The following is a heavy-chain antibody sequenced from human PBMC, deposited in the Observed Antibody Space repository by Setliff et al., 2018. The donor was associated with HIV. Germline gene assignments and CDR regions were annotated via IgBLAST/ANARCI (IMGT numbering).Heavy chain of an antibody. CDR1: GGSVSNYY. J-gene: IGHJ3*02. CDR3: ARDRNYQDTSGYWQVFDI. V-gene: IGHV4-4*07. Sequence: SETLSLTCTVSGGSVSNYYWTWIRQSAGKGLEWIGHINTSGSTKYNPSLKSRLTMSVDSSGNQFSLTLTSVTAADTAVYYCARDRNYQDTSGYWQVFDIWGQGTMVTVSS. CDR2: INTSGST. D-gene: IGHD3-22*01.